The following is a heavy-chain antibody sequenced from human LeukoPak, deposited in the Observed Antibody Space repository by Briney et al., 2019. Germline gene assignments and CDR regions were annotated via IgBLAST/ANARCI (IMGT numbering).Heavy chain of an antibody. J-gene: IGHJ4*02. Sequence: GGSLRLSCAASGYPFSSYAMHWVRQAPGKGLEYVSAISSNGGSTSYANSVKGRFTISRDNSKNTLYLQMGSLRAEDMAVYYCARSSIVVVSILDYWGQGTLVTVSS. D-gene: IGHD2-2*01. CDR1: GYPFSSYA. V-gene: IGHV3-64*01. CDR3: ARSSIVVVSILDY. CDR2: ISSNGGST.